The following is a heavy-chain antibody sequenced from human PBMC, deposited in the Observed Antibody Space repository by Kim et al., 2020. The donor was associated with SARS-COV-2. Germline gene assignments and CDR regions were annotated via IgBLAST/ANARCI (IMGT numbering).Heavy chain of an antibody. CDR2: IKQDGSEK. Sequence: GGSLRLSCSASGFTFSDYWMTWVRQAPGKGLEWVAHIKQDGSEKSYLDSVKGRFTISRDNAKNSLSLQMNSLRAEDTAVYYCARDSNILVPSAISGGPVFDVWGQGPTVTVSS. CDR3: ARDSNILVPSAISGGPVFDV. CDR1: GFTFSDYW. J-gene: IGHJ6*02. D-gene: IGHD2-2*02. V-gene: IGHV3-7*01.